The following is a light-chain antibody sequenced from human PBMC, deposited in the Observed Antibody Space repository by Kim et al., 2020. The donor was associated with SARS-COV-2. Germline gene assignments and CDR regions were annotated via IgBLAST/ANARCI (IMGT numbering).Light chain of an antibody. CDR3: QSYDSSNHWV. V-gene: IGLV6-57*03. J-gene: IGLJ3*02. Sequence: TVTISCTRTSGSIASNYVQWYQQRPGSAPTTVIYDNNQRPSGVPDRFSGSIDSSSNSASLTISGLKTEDEADYSCQSYDSSNHWVFGGGTQLTVL. CDR2: DNN. CDR1: SGSIASNY.